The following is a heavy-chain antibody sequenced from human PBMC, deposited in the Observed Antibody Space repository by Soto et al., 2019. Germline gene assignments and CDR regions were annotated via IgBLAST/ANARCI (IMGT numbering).Heavy chain of an antibody. CDR1: GYTFTSYG. J-gene: IGHJ3*02. Sequence: QVQLVQSGAEVKKPGASVKVSCKASGYTFTSYGISWVRQAPGQGLEWMGWNSAYNGNTNYAQKLQGRVTMTTDTSTSTAYTELRSLRSDDTAVYYCARESSPFGSPNAFDIWGQGTMVTVSS. V-gene: IGHV1-18*01. D-gene: IGHD6-6*01. CDR3: ARESSPFGSPNAFDI. CDR2: NSAYNGNT.